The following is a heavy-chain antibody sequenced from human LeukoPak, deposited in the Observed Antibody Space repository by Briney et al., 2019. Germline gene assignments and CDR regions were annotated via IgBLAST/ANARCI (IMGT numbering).Heavy chain of an antibody. CDR1: GGSISSYY. CDR2: IYYSGST. J-gene: IGHJ4*02. Sequence: PSETLSLTCTVSGGSISSYYWSWVRQPPGKGLEWIGHIYYSGSTNYNPSLKSRVTISIDTSKSQFSLRLSSVTAADTAVYYCALGGDSSGLIDYWGQGTLVTVSS. D-gene: IGHD3-22*01. V-gene: IGHV4-59*01. CDR3: ALGGDSSGLIDY.